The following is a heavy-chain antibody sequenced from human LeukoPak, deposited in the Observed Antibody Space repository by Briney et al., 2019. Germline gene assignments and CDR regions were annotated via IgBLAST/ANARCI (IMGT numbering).Heavy chain of an antibody. CDR3: AKGPHLYSGYHPDS. J-gene: IGHJ4*02. V-gene: IGHV3-23*01. Sequence: GGSLRLSCAASGFTISNYAMTWVRRAPGKGLEWVSTITGSGGDTYHADAVQGRFTISRDISKNTAFLQMNNLRAEDTAVYFCAKGPHLYSGYHPDSWGQGTLVTVSS. CDR2: ITGSGGDT. CDR1: GFTISNYA. D-gene: IGHD5-12*01.